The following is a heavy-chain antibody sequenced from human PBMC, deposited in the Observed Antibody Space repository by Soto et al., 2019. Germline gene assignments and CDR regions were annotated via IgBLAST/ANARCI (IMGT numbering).Heavy chain of an antibody. V-gene: IGHV5-51*01. J-gene: IGHJ5*02. D-gene: IGHD3-22*01. CDR3: ARKDSSGYSNWFDP. Sequence: PGESLKISCKTSGYTFSIYWIAWVRQTPGRGLEWMGIIYPADSDTRYSPSFQGQVTISADKSTSTAYLHWNSLKASDSATYYCARKDSSGYSNWFDPWGQGTPVTVSS. CDR2: IYPADSDT. CDR1: GYTFSIYW.